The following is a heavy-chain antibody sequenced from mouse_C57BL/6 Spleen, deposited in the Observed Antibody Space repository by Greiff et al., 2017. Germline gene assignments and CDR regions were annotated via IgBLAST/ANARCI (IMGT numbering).Heavy chain of an antibody. V-gene: IGHV1-18*01. CDR1: GYTFTDYN. J-gene: IGHJ3*01. CDR3: ARGKRFAY. Sequence: VQLQQSGPELVKPGASVKIPCKASGYTFTDYNLDWVKQSHGKSLEWIGDINPNNGGTIYNQKFKGKATLTVDKSSSTAYMELSSLTSEDNAVYYCARGKRFAYWGQGTLVTVSA. CDR2: INPNNGGT.